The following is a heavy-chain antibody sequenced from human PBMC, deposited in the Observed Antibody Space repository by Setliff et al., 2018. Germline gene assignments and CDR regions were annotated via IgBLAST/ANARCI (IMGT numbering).Heavy chain of an antibody. Sequence: VKVSCKASGYSFTNYYIHWVRQAPGQGLEWVGIIIPIFGTANYAQKFQGRVTITADKSTSTAYMELSSLRSEDTAVYYCARGSSSGYYFDYWGQGTLVTVSS. CDR2: IIPIFGTA. CDR3: ARGSSSGYYFDY. J-gene: IGHJ4*02. D-gene: IGHD6-6*01. CDR1: GYSFTNYY. V-gene: IGHV1-69*06.